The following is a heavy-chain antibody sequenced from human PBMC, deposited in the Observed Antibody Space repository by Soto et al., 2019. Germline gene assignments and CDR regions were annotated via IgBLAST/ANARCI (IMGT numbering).Heavy chain of an antibody. CDR3: ARDGDGSGYFLDY. V-gene: IGHV4-31*03. CDR2: IYSSGST. Sequence: QVQLQESGPGLVKPSQTLSLICTVSGGSISSGGYYWSWIRQHPGKGLEWIGYIYSSGSTYYNPSLKSRVSISLDTSKNHFSLNLSSVTAADTAVYYCARDGDGSGYFLDYWGQGTLVTVSS. J-gene: IGHJ4*02. CDR1: GGSISSGGYY. D-gene: IGHD3-22*01.